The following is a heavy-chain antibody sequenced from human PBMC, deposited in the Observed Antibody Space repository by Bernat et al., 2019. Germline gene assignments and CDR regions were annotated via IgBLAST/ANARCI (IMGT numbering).Heavy chain of an antibody. J-gene: IGHJ4*02. V-gene: IGHV3-30*03. CDR1: GFTFSSYG. Sequence: QVQLVESGGGVVQPGRSLRLSCAASGFTFSSYGMHWVRQAPGKGLEWVAVISYDGSNKYYGDPVKGRFTISRDNSKNTLYLRMNSRGAEDTAVYYCARDQGDYGDYFFDYWGQGTLVTVSS. CDR2: ISYDGSNK. D-gene: IGHD4-17*01. CDR3: ARDQGDYGDYFFDY.